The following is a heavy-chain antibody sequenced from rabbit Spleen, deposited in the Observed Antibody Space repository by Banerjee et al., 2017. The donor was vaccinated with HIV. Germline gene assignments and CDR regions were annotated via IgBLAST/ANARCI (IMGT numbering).Heavy chain of an antibody. Sequence: QEHLVESGGGLVQPGGSLTLSCKASGFDFSNYGVSWVRQAPGKGLEWIGYIDLVFGSAYYATWVNGRFTISSHNAQSTLYLQLNSLTAADTATYFCVRGASSTGYYSLWGPGTLVTVS. D-gene: IGHD1-1*01. CDR1: GFDFSNYG. CDR3: VRGASSTGYYSL. CDR2: IDLVFGSA. J-gene: IGHJ6*01. V-gene: IGHV1S47*01.